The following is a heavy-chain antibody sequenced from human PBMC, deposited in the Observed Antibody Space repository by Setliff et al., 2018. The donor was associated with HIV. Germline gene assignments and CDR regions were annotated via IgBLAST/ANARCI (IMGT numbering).Heavy chain of an antibody. J-gene: IGHJ4*02. D-gene: IGHD2-2*01. CDR2: ITSSSDTI. V-gene: IGHV3-48*01. Sequence: GGSLRLSCTTSGLPFADYPVTWVRQAPGKGLEWVSYITSSSDTIYYADSVKGRFTISRDNARNSLYLQMNSLRAEDTAVDYCAGYISSCHTFDYWGQGTLVTVSS. CDR3: AGYISSCHTFDY. CDR1: GLPFADYP.